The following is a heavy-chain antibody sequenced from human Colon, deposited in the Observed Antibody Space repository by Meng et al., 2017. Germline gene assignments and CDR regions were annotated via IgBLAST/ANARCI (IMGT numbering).Heavy chain of an antibody. V-gene: IGHV3-15*01. CDR2: IKSKTDGGTT. J-gene: IGHJ4*02. CDR1: GFTFSNAW. Sequence: GSLKISCAASGFTFSNAWMSWVRQAPGKGLEWVGRIKSKTDGGTTDYAAPVKGRFTISRDDSKNTLYLQMNSLKTEDTAVYYCTTARLVDTAMVYYFDYWGQGTLVTVSS. CDR3: TTARLVDTAMVYYFDY. D-gene: IGHD5-18*01.